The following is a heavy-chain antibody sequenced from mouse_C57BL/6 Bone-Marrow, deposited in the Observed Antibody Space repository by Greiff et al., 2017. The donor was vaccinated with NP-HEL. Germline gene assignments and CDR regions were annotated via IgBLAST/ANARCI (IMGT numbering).Heavy chain of an antibody. V-gene: IGHV14-4*01. J-gene: IGHJ1*03. Sequence: VQLQQSGAELVRPGASVKLSCTASGFNIKDDYMHWVKQRPEQGLEWIGWIDPENGDTAYASKFQGKATITADTSSNTAYLQLSSLTSEDTAVYYCTPYWYFDVWGTGTTVTVSS. CDR2: IDPENGDT. CDR3: TPYWYFDV. CDR1: GFNIKDDY.